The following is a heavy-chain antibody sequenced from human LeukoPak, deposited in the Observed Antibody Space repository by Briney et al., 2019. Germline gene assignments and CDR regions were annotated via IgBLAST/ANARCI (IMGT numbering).Heavy chain of an antibody. CDR2: ISGSGGST. CDR3: AKDRDYYDSSGYYYDY. D-gene: IGHD3-22*01. Sequence: GGSLRLSCAASGFTFSSYAMGWVRQAPGKGLEWVSAISGSGGSTYYADSVKGRFTISRDNSKNTLYLQMNSLRAEDTAVYYCAKDRDYYDSSGYYYDYWGQGTLVTVSS. CDR1: GFTFSSYA. V-gene: IGHV3-23*01. J-gene: IGHJ4*02.